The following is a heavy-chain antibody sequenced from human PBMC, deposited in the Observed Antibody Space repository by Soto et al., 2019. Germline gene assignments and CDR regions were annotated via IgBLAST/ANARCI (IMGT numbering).Heavy chain of an antibody. CDR1: GGSVSSGHYY. D-gene: IGHD1-26*01. J-gene: IGHJ5*02. V-gene: IGHV4-61*01. Sequence: SETLSLTCTVSGGSVSSGHYYWSWIRQPPGKGLDWIGYIYYRGSTNYKSSLKSRVTISVDTSKNQFSLKLSSVTAADTAVYYCAREFVGATWFDPWGQGTLVTVSS. CDR3: AREFVGATWFDP. CDR2: IYYRGST.